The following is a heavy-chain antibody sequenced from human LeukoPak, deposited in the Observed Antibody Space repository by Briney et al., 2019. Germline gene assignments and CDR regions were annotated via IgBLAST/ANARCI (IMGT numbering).Heavy chain of an antibody. D-gene: IGHD6-6*01. CDR2: INPNSGGT. CDR3: ARDGSSSYYFDY. V-gene: IGHV1-2*06. Sequence: GASVKVSCKASGYTFTGYYMHWVRQAPGQGLEWVGRINPNSGGTNYAQKFQGRVTMTRDTSISTAYMELSRLRSDDTAVYYCARDGSSSYYFDYWGQGTLVTVSS. CDR1: GYTFTGYY. J-gene: IGHJ4*02.